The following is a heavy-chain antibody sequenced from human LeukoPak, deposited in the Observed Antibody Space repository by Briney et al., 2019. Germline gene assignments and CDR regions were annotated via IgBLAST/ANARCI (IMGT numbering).Heavy chain of an antibody. J-gene: IGHJ4*02. V-gene: IGHV3-23*01. D-gene: IGHD1-26*01. CDR1: GFTFSSYW. Sequence: GGSLRLSCAASGFTFSSYWMSWVRQAPGKGPEWVSAIRGSDGRTFYGDCVKGRSTISRDNTRNTVYLQVNSLRAEDTALYYCVKESPYGSPRFYYFDDWGQGTLVTVSS. CDR3: VKESPYGSPRFYYFDD. CDR2: IRGSDGRT.